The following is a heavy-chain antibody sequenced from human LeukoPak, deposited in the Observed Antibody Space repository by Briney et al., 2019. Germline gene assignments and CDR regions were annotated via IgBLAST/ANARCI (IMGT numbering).Heavy chain of an antibody. J-gene: IGHJ6*02. Sequence: PGGSLRLSCAASGFTFDDYAMHWVRQAPGKGPEWVSGISWNSGSIGYADSVKGRFTISRDNAKNSLYLQMNSLRAEDTALYYCAKDGGDSHYYGMDVWGQGTTVTVSS. CDR1: GFTFDDYA. D-gene: IGHD3-16*01. V-gene: IGHV3-9*01. CDR3: AKDGGDSHYYGMDV. CDR2: ISWNSGSI.